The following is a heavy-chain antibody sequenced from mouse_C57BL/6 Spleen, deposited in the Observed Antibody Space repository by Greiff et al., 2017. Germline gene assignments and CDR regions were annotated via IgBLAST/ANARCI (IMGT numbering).Heavy chain of an antibody. CDR1: GYAFTNYL. D-gene: IGHD1-1*01. CDR3: SRRGSTVVDY. CDR2: INPGSGGT. Sequence: QVQLQQSGAELVRPGTSVKVSCKASGYAFTNYLIVWVKQRPGQGLEWIGVINPGSGGTYYNEKFKGKAPLTADKSSSTADMQLSSLTSEDSAVDLCSRRGSTVVDYWGQGTTLTVSA. J-gene: IGHJ2*01. V-gene: IGHV1-54*01.